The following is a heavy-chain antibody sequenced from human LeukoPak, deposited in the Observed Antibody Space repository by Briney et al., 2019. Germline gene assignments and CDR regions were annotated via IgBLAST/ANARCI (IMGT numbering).Heavy chain of an antibody. CDR1: GFTFSDYW. J-gene: IGHJ5*02. D-gene: IGHD2-15*01. V-gene: IGHV3-74*01. CDR3: ARAENAAYSWFDP. CDR2: INGDGSTT. Sequence: GGSLRLSCAASGFTFSDYWMHWVRHAPGKGLVWVSRINGDGSTTNYADSVKGRFTISRDNAKNTLYLQMNSLRAEDTAVYYCARAENAAYSWFDPWGQGTLVTVSS.